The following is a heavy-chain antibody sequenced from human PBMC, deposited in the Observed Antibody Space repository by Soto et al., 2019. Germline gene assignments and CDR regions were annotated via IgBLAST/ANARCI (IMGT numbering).Heavy chain of an antibody. Sequence: QVQLVESGGGVVQPGRSLRLSCAASGFTFSSYGMHWVRQAPGKGLEWVAVISYDGSNKYYADSVKGRFIISRDNSKNTLYLQMNSLRAEDTAVYYCAKDLIRYYFDYWGQGTLVTVSS. CDR3: AKDLIRYYFDY. J-gene: IGHJ4*02. D-gene: IGHD3-16*01. CDR1: GFTFSSYG. V-gene: IGHV3-30*18. CDR2: ISYDGSNK.